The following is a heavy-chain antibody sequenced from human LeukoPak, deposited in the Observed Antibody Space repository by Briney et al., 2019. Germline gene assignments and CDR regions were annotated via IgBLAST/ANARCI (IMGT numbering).Heavy chain of an antibody. CDR1: GGSFSGYY. CDR2: INHSGST. J-gene: IGHJ4*02. D-gene: IGHD6-13*01. V-gene: IGHV4-34*01. CDR3: ARVNEQDSSSWNLDY. Sequence: SETLSLTCAVYGGSFSGYYWSWIRQPPGKGLEWIGEINHSGSTNYNPSLKSRVTISVDTSKNQFSLKLSSVTAADTAVYYCARVNEQDSSSWNLDYWGQGTLVTVSS.